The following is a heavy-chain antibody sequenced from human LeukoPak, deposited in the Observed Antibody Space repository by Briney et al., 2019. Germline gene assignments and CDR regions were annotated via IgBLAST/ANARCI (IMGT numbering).Heavy chain of an antibody. CDR3: ARGVKRYYDFWSGYFVFDY. CDR2: MNPNSGNT. D-gene: IGHD3-3*01. Sequence: ASVKVSCKASGYTFTSYDINWVRQATGQGVEWMGWMNPNSGNTGYAQKFQGRVTMTRNTSISTAYMELSSLRSEDTAVYYCARGVKRYYDFWSGYFVFDYWGQGTLVTVSS. J-gene: IGHJ4*02. V-gene: IGHV1-8*01. CDR1: GYTFTSYD.